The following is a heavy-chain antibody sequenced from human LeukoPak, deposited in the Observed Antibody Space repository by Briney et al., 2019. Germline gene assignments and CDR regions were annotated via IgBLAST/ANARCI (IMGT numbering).Heavy chain of an antibody. CDR1: GDSISGSSYY. V-gene: IGHV4-39*07. CDR3: ARDYYYYYMDV. J-gene: IGHJ6*03. CDR2: ISYSGRT. Sequence: SETLSLTCTVSGDSISGSSYYWTWVRQPPGKGLEWVASISYSGRTYYKPSLKSRVTISVDTSKNQFSLKLNSVTAADTAVYYCARDYYYYYMDVWGKGTTVTISS.